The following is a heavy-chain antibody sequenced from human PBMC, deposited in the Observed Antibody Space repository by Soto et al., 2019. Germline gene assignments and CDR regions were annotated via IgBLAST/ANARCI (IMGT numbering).Heavy chain of an antibody. CDR3: ARGGRGYCSGGSCYSLDY. CDR1: GGSISSYY. V-gene: IGHV4-59*01. D-gene: IGHD2-15*01. J-gene: IGHJ4*02. Sequence: SETLSLTCTVSGGSISSYYWSWIRQPPGKGLEWIGYIYYSGSTNYNPSLKSRVTISVDTSKNQFSLKLSSVTAADTAVYYCARGGRGYCSGGSCYSLDYWGQGTLVTVSS. CDR2: IYYSGST.